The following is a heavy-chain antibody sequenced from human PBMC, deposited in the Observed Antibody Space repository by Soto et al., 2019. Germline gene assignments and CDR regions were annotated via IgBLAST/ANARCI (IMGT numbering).Heavy chain of an antibody. D-gene: IGHD2-2*01. J-gene: IGHJ5*02. V-gene: IGHV3-23*01. CDR3: ARELDCGTASCYGWFEP. CDR2: ISGSGVST. Sequence: GGSLRLSCAASGFTFSSYSMNWVRQAPGKGLEWVSIISGSGVSTYYGDSVKGRFTISRDNSKNTLFLQMNSLRAEDTAVYYCARELDCGTASCYGWFEPWGQGTLVTVSS. CDR1: GFTFSSYS.